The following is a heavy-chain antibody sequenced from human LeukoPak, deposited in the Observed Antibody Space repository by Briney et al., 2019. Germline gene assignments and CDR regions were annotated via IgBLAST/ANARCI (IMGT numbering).Heavy chain of an antibody. Sequence: SVKVSCKASGGTFSSYAISWVRQAPGQGLEWMGGIIPIFGTANYAQKFQGRVTITTDESTSTTYMELSSLRSEDTAVYYCAVENCGGDCPGPSWGQGTLVTVYS. V-gene: IGHV1-69*05. CDR1: GGTFSSYA. J-gene: IGHJ4*02. D-gene: IGHD2-21*02. CDR3: AVENCGGDCPGPS. CDR2: IIPIFGTA.